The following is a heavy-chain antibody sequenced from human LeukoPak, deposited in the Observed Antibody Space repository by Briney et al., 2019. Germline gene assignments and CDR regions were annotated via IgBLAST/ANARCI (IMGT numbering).Heavy chain of an antibody. J-gene: IGHJ6*04. CDR3: AELGITMIGGV. CDR2: IYSDNT. CDR1: GFTVSTNS. D-gene: IGHD3-10*02. V-gene: IGHV3-66*01. Sequence: GGSLRLSCTVSGFTVSTNSMSWVRQAPGKGLEWVSFIYSDNTHYSDSVKGRFTISRDNSRNTLYLQMNSLRAEDTAVYYCAELGITMIGGVWGKGTTVTVSS.